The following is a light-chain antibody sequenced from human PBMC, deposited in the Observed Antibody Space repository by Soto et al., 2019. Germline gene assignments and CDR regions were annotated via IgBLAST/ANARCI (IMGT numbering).Light chain of an antibody. CDR2: DAS. CDR3: QQYNSYSGWT. J-gene: IGKJ1*01. V-gene: IGKV1-5*01. CDR1: QSISSW. Sequence: DIQMTQSPSTLSASVGDRVTITCRASQSISSWLAWDQQKPGKAPKLLIYDASSLESGVPSRFSGSGSGTEFTLTISSLQPDDFATYYCQQYNSYSGWTFGQGTKVEIK.